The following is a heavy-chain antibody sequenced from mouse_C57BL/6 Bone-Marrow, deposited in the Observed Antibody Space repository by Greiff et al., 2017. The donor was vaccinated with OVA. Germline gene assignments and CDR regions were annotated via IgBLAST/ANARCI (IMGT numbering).Heavy chain of an antibody. V-gene: IGHV1-52*01. CDR1: GYTFTSYW. J-gene: IGHJ2*01. CDR3: ARKGGSDYFDY. Sequence: QVQLKQPGAELVRPGSSVKLSCKASGYTFTSYWMHWVKQRPIQGLEWIGNIDPSDSETHYNQKFKDKATLTVDKSSSTAYMQLSSLTSEDSAVYYCARKGGSDYFDYWGQGTTLTVSS. D-gene: IGHD1-1*01. CDR2: IDPSDSET.